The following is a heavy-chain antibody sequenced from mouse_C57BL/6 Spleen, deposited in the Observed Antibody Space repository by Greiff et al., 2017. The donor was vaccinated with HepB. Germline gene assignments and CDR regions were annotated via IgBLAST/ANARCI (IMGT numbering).Heavy chain of an antibody. CDR3: ARSPLPTVVAFDY. V-gene: IGHV1-18*01. J-gene: IGHJ2*01. CDR1: GYTFTDYN. D-gene: IGHD1-1*01. Sequence: VQLKQSGPELVKPGASVKIPCKASGYTFTDYNMDWVKQSHGKSLEWIGDINPNNGGTIYNQKFKGKATLTVDKSSSTAYMELRSLTSEDTAVYYCARSPLPTVVAFDYWGQGTTLTVSS. CDR2: INPNNGGT.